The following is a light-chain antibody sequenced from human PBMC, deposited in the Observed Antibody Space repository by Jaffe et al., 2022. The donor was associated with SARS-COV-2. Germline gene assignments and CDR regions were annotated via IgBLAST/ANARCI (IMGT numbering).Light chain of an antibody. Sequence: QLVLTQSPSASASLGASVKLTCTLSSGHSNYAIAWHQQQPEKGPRYLMKVDSDGSHSKGDGIPDRFSGSSSGAERYLTIFSLQSEDEADYYCQTWGSGIWVFGGGTKLTVL. CDR3: QTWGSGIWV. V-gene: IGLV4-69*01. J-gene: IGLJ3*02. CDR2: VDSDGSH. CDR1: SGHSNYA.